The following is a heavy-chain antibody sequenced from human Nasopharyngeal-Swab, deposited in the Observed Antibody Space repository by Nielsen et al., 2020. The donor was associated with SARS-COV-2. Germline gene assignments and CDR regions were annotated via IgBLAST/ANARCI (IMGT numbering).Heavy chain of an antibody. CDR1: GFTFSSYS. CDR3: ARDDGSLGDI. J-gene: IGHJ4*02. Sequence: GESLKISCAASGFTFSSYSMNWVRQAPGKGLEWVSYISSSSSTIYYADSAKGRFTISRDSAKNALYLEMNSLRAEDTAVYYCARDDGSLGDIWGQGTLVTVSS. V-gene: IGHV3-48*01. CDR2: ISSSSSTI. D-gene: IGHD3-10*01.